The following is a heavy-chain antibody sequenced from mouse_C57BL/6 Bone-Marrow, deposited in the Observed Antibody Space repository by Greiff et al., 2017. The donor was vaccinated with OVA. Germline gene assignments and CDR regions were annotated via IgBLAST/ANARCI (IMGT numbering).Heavy chain of an antibody. J-gene: IGHJ1*03. CDR1: GYTFTSYW. D-gene: IGHD2-3*01. V-gene: IGHV1-53*01. CDR2: INPSNGGT. CDR3: ARRGEGYYGYFDV. Sequence: VQLQQPGTELVKPGASVKLSCKASGYTFTSYWMHWVKQRPGQGLEWIGNINPSNGGTNYNEKFKSKATLTVDKSSSTAYMQLSSLTSEDSAVYYGARRGEGYYGYFDVWGTGTTVTVSS.